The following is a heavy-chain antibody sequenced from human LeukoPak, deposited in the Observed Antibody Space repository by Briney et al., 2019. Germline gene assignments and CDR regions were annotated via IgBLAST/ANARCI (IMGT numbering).Heavy chain of an antibody. Sequence: PGGSLRPSCAASGFTLDDYGMSWVRQAPGKGLEWASGINWNGGSTGYADSVKGRFTISRDNAKKSLYLQMDSLRAEDTAVYYCARDQGGATSYRGQGTLVTVSS. CDR1: GFTLDDYG. V-gene: IGHV3-20*04. CDR2: INWNGGST. J-gene: IGHJ4*02. D-gene: IGHD1-26*01. CDR3: ARDQGGATSY.